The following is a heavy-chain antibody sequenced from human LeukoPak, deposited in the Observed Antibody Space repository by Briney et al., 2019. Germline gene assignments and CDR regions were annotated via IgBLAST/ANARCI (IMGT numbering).Heavy chain of an antibody. J-gene: IGHJ4*02. CDR2: IIPIFGTA. V-gene: IGHV1-69*05. CDR3: ARENILTGYASSN. Sequence: ASVKVSCKASGGTFSSYAISWVRQAPGQGLEWMGGIIPIFGTANYAQKFQGRVTITTDESTSTAYMELSSLRSEDTAVYYCARENILTGYASSNWGQGTLVTVSS. CDR1: GGTFSSYA. D-gene: IGHD3-9*01.